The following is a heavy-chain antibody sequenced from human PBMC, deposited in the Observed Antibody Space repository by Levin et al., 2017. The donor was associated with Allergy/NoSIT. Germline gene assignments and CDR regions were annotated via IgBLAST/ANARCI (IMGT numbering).Heavy chain of an antibody. Sequence: PGGSLRLSCAASGFTLSSYWMSWVRQAPGKGLEWVANIKTDGSEKYYVDSVKGRFTISRDNAKNSLFLQMNSLRVEDTAVYHCATKGGSRPPDAFDIWGQGTVVTVSS. CDR3: ATKGGSRPPDAFDI. D-gene: IGHD2-15*01. CDR1: GFTLSSYW. J-gene: IGHJ3*02. CDR2: IKTDGSEK. V-gene: IGHV3-7*01.